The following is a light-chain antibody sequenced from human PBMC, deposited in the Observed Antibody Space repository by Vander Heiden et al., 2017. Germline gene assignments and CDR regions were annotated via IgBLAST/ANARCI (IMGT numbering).Light chain of an antibody. CDR2: HDS. CDR3: QTWDSSTGV. V-gene: IGLV3-1*01. J-gene: IGLJ1*01. CDR1: KLGDKY. Sequence: SSELTQPPSVSVPPGQTASVTCSGDKLGDKYTWWYQQKPGQSPVLVIYHDSKRPSGIPERFSGSNSGNTATLTITGTQAMDEDDYFCQTWDSSTGVFGTGTKVTVL.